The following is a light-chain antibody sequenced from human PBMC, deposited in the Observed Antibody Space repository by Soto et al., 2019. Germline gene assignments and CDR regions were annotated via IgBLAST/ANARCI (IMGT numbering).Light chain of an antibody. CDR3: SSYTGSSTLVV. CDR1: SSDVGGYNY. CDR2: DVT. J-gene: IGLJ2*01. Sequence: QSVLTQPASVSESPGQSITIPCTGTSSDVGGYNYVSWYQQYPGKAPKLIIYDVTNRPSGVSNRFSGSKSGNTASLTISGLQAEDEANYYCSSYTGSSTLVVFGGGTQLTVL. V-gene: IGLV2-14*03.